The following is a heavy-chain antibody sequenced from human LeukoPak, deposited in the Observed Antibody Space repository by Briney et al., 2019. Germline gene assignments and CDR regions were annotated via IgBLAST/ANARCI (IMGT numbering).Heavy chain of an antibody. CDR2: ISTGGSAK. CDR1: GFTFKSYD. Sequence: GGSLRLSCAASGFTFKSYDMNWVRQAPGKGLEWISYISTGGSAKYYADSVKGRFTISRDNAKYSLYLQMNSLRAGDTAIYYCARHSAEKYTGAYGWAPPDDYWGQGTLVTVSS. D-gene: IGHD7-27*01. J-gene: IGHJ4*02. CDR3: ARHSAEKYTGAYGWAPPDDY. V-gene: IGHV3-48*03.